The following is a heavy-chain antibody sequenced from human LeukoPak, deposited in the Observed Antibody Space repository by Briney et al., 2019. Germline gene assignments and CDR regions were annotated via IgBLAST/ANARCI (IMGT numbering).Heavy chain of an antibody. D-gene: IGHD3-22*01. CDR1: GFTFSSYA. CDR2: ISGSGGST. V-gene: IGHV3-23*01. Sequence: GGSLRLSCAASGFTFSSYAMSWVRQAPGKGLEWASAISGSGGSTYYADSVKGRFTISRDNSKNTLYLQMNSLRAEDTAVYYCAKDGGSTVVVTEYYFDYWGQGTLVTVSS. J-gene: IGHJ4*02. CDR3: AKDGGSTVVVTEYYFDY.